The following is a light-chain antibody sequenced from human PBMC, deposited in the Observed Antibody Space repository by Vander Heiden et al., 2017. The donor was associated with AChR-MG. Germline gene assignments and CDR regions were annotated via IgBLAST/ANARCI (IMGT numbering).Light chain of an antibody. V-gene: IGLV3-1*01. CDR1: KLGDKY. CDR2: QDS. J-gene: IGLJ2*01. CDR3: QAWDSSTVV. Sequence: SYELTQPPSVSVSPGQTASITCSGDKLGDKYACWYQQKPGQSPVLVIYQDSKRPSGIPERFSGSNSGTTATLTISGTQAVDDSYDYCQAWDSSTVVFGGGTKLTVL.